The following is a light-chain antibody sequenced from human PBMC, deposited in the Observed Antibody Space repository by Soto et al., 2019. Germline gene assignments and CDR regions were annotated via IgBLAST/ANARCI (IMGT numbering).Light chain of an antibody. CDR1: QSVSTH. CDR2: GAS. J-gene: IGKJ4*01. Sequence: EKVMTQSPATLSVSPGDRATLSCRSSQSVSTHLAWYQQKPGQAPRLLIYGASSRATGIPDRFSGSGSGTDFTLTISRLEPEDFAVYYCQQYGSSVTFGGGTKVDIK. V-gene: IGKV3-20*01. CDR3: QQYGSSVT.